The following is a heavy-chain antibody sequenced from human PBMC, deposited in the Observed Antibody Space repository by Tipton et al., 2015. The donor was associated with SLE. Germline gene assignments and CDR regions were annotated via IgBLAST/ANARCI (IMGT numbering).Heavy chain of an antibody. V-gene: IGHV4-31*03. D-gene: IGHD6-19*01. CDR2: INYSGST. Sequence: TLSLTCTVSGGSITSAAHFWSWIRQRPGKGLEWIGYINYSGSTYYIPSLKSRLTISVDTSRTQLSLKLTSVTAADTAVYYCVRQVAGWYEEEVWGQGTLVTVSS. CDR3: VRQVAGWYEEEV. CDR1: GGSITSAAHF. J-gene: IGHJ1*01.